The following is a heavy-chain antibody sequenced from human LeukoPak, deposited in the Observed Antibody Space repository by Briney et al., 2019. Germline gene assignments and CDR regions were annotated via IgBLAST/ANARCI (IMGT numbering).Heavy chain of an antibody. D-gene: IGHD6-13*01. V-gene: IGHV4-59*08. J-gene: IGHJ4*02. CDR3: ARTEYSSSWYWISGYFDY. CDR1: GGSISSYY. Sequence: SETLSLTCTVSGGSISSYYWSWIRQPPGKGLEWIGYIYYSESTNYNPSLKSRVTISVDTSKNQFSLKLSSVTAADTAVYYCARTEYSSSWYWISGYFDYWGQGTLVTVSS. CDR2: IYYSEST.